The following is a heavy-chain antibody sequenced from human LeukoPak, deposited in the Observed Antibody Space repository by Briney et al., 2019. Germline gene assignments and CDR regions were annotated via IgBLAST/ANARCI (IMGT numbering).Heavy chain of an antibody. CDR1: GFTFSGYA. J-gene: IGHJ4*02. CDR3: AKYIRGYAPNFDD. Sequence: SGGSLRLSCASSGFTFSGYAMTWVRQAPGKGLEWVAVISDSGVISHDAESVKGRFTISRDNSKNTLYLQMNSLRVEDTAVYYCAKYIRGYAPNFDDWGQGTLVTVSS. V-gene: IGHV3-23*01. D-gene: IGHD6-25*01. CDR2: ISDSGVIS.